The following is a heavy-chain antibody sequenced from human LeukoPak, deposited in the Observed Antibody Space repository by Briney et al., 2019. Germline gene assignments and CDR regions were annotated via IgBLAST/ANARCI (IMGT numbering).Heavy chain of an antibody. J-gene: IGHJ5*02. CDR2: IYYSGTT. D-gene: IGHD2-2*01. CDR1: GGPISSSVYY. V-gene: IGHV4-39*07. CDR3: AIVVRHNWFDP. Sequence: KASETLSLTCTVSGGPISSSVYYWGWIRQPPGKGLEWIANIYYSGTTYYNPSLKSRVTISLDTSKNQFSLVLNSVTAADTAVYYCAIVVRHNWFDPWGQGTLVTVSS.